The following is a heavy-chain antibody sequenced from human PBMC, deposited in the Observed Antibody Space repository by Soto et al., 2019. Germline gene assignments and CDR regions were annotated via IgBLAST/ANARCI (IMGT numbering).Heavy chain of an antibody. Sequence: PSETLSLTCTFSGDSISNYYWSWIRQAPGKGLEWIGFIYHSGNTNYNPSLKSRVTMSIDTSKSQFSLKLNSVTAADTAVYYCARDQGIASSGPFDYWGPGTLVTISS. CDR3: ARDQGIASSGPFDY. J-gene: IGHJ4*02. CDR1: GDSISNYY. V-gene: IGHV4-59*01. CDR2: IYHSGNT. D-gene: IGHD6-13*01.